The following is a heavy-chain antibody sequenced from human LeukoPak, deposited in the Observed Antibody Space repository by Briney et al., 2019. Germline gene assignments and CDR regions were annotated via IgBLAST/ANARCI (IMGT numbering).Heavy chain of an antibody. D-gene: IGHD1-1*01. CDR2: IYSSGST. V-gene: IGHV4-4*07. J-gene: IGHJ6*03. CDR3: ARESQTVDYFYHMDV. Sequence: KPSETLSLTCTVSGASTRTYYWGWIRQPAGKQLEWIGRIYSSGSTDYNSSLRSRVTMSLDTSKNQFSPRLSSVTAADTAVYYCARESQTVDYFYHMDVWGKGTTVTVSS. CDR1: GASTRTYY.